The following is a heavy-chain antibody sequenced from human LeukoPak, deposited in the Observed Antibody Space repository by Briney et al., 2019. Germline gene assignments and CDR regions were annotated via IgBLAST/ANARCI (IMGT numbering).Heavy chain of an antibody. CDR3: ARAISDFWSGYPSGGAFDL. D-gene: IGHD3-3*01. CDR1: GGSFSDHY. Sequence: PSEPLSLTCAVYGGSFSDHYWIWIRQPPGKGLEYIGEIIQSGRINFNPSLKSRVTISLDTSKNQFSLRLSSVTAADTAVYYCARAISDFWSGYPSGGAFDLRGQGTMVTVSS. J-gene: IGHJ3*01. V-gene: IGHV4-34*12. CDR2: IIQSGRI.